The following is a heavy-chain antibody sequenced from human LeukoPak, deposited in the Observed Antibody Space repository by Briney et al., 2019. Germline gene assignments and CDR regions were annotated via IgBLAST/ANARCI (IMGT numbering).Heavy chain of an antibody. CDR1: GGSISSGSYS. CDR2: FFYTGST. D-gene: IGHD1-1*01. J-gene: IGHJ3*02. V-gene: IGHV4-30-4*07. CDR3: ARGAGSTTSNDAFDI. Sequence: SETLSLTCTVSGGSISSGSYSWSWIRQPPGKGLEWIGYFFYTGSTYYNPSLKSRVTISVDTSKNQFSLKLSSVTAADTAVYSCARGAGSTTSNDAFDIWGQGTVVTVSS.